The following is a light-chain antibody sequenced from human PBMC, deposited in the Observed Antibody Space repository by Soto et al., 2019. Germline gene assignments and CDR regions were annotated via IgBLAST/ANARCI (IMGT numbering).Light chain of an antibody. V-gene: IGKV3-20*01. CDR2: GAS. J-gene: IGKJ4*01. CDR1: QSVSSN. Sequence: EIVLTQSPGTLSLSPGERASLSCRASQSVSSNLAWYQQHPGQAPRLLIYGASSRATGIPDRFTGSGSGTDFTLTISRLEPEDFAVYYCQQYGSSPLTFGGGTKVDIK. CDR3: QQYGSSPLT.